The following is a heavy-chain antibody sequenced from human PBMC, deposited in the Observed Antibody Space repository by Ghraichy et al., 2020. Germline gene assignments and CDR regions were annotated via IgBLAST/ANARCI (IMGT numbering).Heavy chain of an antibody. Sequence: GSLRLSCAASGFTVSSNYMNWVRQAPGKGLEWVSIIYSGGITYYADSVKGRFTISRDNSKNTLYLQMNSLRVEDTAVYYCARGLEWLDYWGQGTLVTVSS. D-gene: IGHD3-3*01. J-gene: IGHJ4*02. CDR2: IYSGGIT. CDR1: GFTVSSNY. V-gene: IGHV3-53*01. CDR3: ARGLEWLDY.